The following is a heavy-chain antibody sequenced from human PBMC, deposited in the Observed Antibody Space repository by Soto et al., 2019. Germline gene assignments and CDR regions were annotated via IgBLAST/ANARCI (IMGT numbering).Heavy chain of an antibody. V-gene: IGHV1-8*01. CDR1: GYTFTSYD. CDR3: ARSSHDSSGYYYRNWFDP. CDR2: MNPNSGNT. Sequence: QVQLVQSGAEVKKPGASVKVSCKASGYTFTSYDINWVRQATGQGLEWMGWMNPNSGNTGYAQKCQGRVTMTRTTSISTAYMELSSLRSEDTAVYYCARSSHDSSGYYYRNWFDPWGQGTLVTVSS. J-gene: IGHJ5*02. D-gene: IGHD3-22*01.